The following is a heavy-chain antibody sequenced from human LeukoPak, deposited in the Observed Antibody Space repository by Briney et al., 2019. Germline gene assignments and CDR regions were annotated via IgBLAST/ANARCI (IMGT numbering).Heavy chain of an antibody. CDR2: IYYSGST. J-gene: IGHJ4*02. CDR1: GGSISSSSHY. Sequence: SETLSLTCTVSGGSISSSSHYWAWIRQPPGKGLEWIGSIYYSGSTYYNPSLKSRVTISVDTSKNQFSLKLSSVAAADTAVYYCARDYYGSGSYFDYWGQGTLVTVSS. D-gene: IGHD3-10*01. V-gene: IGHV4-39*07. CDR3: ARDYYGSGSYFDY.